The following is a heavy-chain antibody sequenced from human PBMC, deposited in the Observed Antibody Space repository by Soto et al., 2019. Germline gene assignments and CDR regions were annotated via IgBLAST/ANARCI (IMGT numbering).Heavy chain of an antibody. CDR1: GYTFTGYY. CDR2: INPNSGGT. D-gene: IGHD2-21*02. CDR3: ARVLRGDQHPLNRDRHYNYGMDV. V-gene: IGHV1-2*04. Sequence: QVQLVQSGAEVKKPGASVKVSCKASGYTFTGYYMHWVRQAPGQGLEWMGWINPNSGGTNYAQKFQGWVTMTRDTSISTAYMELSRLRSDDTAVYYCARVLRGDQHPLNRDRHYNYGMDVWGQGTTVTVSS. J-gene: IGHJ6*02.